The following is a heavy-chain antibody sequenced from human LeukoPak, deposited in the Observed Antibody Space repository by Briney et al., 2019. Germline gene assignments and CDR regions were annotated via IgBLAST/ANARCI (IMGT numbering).Heavy chain of an antibody. Sequence: SEALSLTCTVSGGSISSYYWSWIRQPPGKGLEWIGYIYYSGSTNYNPSLKSRVTISVDTSKNQFSLKLSSVTAADTAVYYCARDGAGDAFDIWGQGTMVTVSS. D-gene: IGHD6-19*01. V-gene: IGHV4-59*01. CDR1: GGSISSYY. CDR3: ARDGAGDAFDI. CDR2: IYYSGST. J-gene: IGHJ3*02.